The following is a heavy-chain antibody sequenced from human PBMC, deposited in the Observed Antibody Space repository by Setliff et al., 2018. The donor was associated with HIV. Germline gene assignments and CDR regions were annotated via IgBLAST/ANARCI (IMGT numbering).Heavy chain of an antibody. D-gene: IGHD3-3*01. CDR2: ISAYNGNT. V-gene: IGHV1-18*01. Sequence: ASVKVSCKASGYTFTSYGISWVRQAPGQGLEWMGWISAYNGNTNYAQTLQGGVTMTTDTSTSTAYMELRSLRSDDTAVYYCAREYYDFWSGYSDAFHIWGQGTMVTVSS. CDR3: AREYYDFWSGYSDAFHI. J-gene: IGHJ3*02. CDR1: GYTFTSYG.